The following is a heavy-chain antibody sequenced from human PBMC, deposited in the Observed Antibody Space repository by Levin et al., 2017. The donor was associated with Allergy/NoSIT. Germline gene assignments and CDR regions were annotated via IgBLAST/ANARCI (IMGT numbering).Heavy chain of an antibody. CDR1: GGTFTTYA. Sequence: GGSLRLSCKASGGTFTTYAINWVRQAPGQGLEWMGGIVPILASPKYAQNFQGRVTITADRSTNTAYMELSSRTSEDTAVYYCARAGGRLNYDTSGYYAYWGQGTLVTVSS. CDR2: IVPILASP. D-gene: IGHD3-22*01. J-gene: IGHJ4*02. V-gene: IGHV1-69*06. CDR3: ARAGGRLNYDTSGYYAY.